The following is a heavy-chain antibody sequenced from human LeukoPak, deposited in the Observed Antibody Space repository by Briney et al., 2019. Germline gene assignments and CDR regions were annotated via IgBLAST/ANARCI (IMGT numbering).Heavy chain of an antibody. D-gene: IGHD3-22*01. CDR2: ISSNGGST. CDR1: GFTFSSYA. J-gene: IGHJ4*02. Sequence: GGSLRLSCSASGFTFSSYAMHWVRQAPRQGLEYVSAISSNGGSTYYADSVKGRFTISRDNSKNTLYLQMSSLRAEDTAVYYCVKDAGGYYDSSGYFDYWGQGTLITVSS. CDR3: VKDAGGYYDSSGYFDY. V-gene: IGHV3-64D*09.